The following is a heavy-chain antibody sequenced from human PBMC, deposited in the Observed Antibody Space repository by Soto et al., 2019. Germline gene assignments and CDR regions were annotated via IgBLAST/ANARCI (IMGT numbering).Heavy chain of an antibody. V-gene: IGHV5-10-1*01. CDR1: GYSFTSYW. CDR3: ARGGPQYSGGVCPGAFYI. J-gene: IGHJ3*02. CDR2: IDPSDSYT. Sequence: PGESLKISCKGSGYSFTSYWISWVRQMPGKGLEWMGRIDPSDSYTNYSPSFQGHATISADKSISTAYLQWSSLKASDTAMYYCARGGPQYSGGVCPGAFYIWGQGTMVTVSS. D-gene: IGHD2-21*02.